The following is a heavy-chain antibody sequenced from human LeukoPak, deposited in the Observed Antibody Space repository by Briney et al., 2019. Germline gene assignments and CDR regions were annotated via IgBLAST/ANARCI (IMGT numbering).Heavy chain of an antibody. V-gene: IGHV3-7*01. CDR2: INLDGSQK. Sequence: GGSLRLSCAASGFTFTTYGMHWVRQAPGKGPEWVANINLDGSQKYYVDSVKGRFTISRDNAENSLYLQMNSLRAEDTALYYCARKRPNYFDYWGQGTLVTVSS. CDR3: ARKRPNYFDY. CDR1: GFTFTTYG. J-gene: IGHJ4*02.